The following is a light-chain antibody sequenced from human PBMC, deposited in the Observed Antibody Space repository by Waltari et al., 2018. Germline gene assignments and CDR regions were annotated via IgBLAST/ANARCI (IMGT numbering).Light chain of an antibody. CDR2: DAS. CDR1: QSVSSNY. CDR3: HQYGSSPLT. V-gene: IGKV3-20*01. Sequence: EIVLTQSPGTLSLSPGERATLSCRASQSVSSNYLAWYQQKPGQAPRLLIYDASNRATGIPDRFSGSGSGTDFTLTIGRLEPEDFAVYYCHQYGSSPLTFGGGTKVEIK. J-gene: IGKJ4*01.